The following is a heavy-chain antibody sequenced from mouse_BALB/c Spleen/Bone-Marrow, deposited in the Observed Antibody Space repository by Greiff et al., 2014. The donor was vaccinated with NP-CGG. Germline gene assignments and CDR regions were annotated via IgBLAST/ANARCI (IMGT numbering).Heavy chain of an antibody. CDR1: GYTFTDYE. V-gene: IGHV1-15*01. CDR3: TRRDSSGYGAY. Sequence: QVQLQQSGAELVRPGASVTLSCKASGYTFTDYEMHWLKQTPVHGLEWIGAIDPETGGTAYNQKFKSRATLTTDKSSSTAYMELRSLTSEDSAVYYCTRRDSSGYGAYWGQGTLVTVSA. CDR2: IDPETGGT. D-gene: IGHD3-2*01. J-gene: IGHJ3*01.